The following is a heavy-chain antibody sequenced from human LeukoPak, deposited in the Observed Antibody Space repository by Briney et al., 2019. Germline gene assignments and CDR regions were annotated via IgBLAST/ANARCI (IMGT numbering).Heavy chain of an antibody. J-gene: IGHJ2*01. CDR1: GGSISSSNW. CDR3: ARDGLHQWYFDL. Sequence: PSETLSLTCAVSGGSISSSNWWSWVRQPPGKGLEWIGEIYHSGSTNYNPSLKSRVTISVGKSKNQFSLKLSSVTAADTAVYYCARDGLHQWYFDLWGRGTLVTVSS. D-gene: IGHD4-11*01. CDR2: IYHSGST. V-gene: IGHV4-4*02.